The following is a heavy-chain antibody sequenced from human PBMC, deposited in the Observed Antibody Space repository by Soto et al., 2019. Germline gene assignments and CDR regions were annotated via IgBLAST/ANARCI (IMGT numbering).Heavy chain of an antibody. CDR1: GYSFTTPP. V-gene: IGHV1-3*04. J-gene: IGHJ6*02. CDR2: INTGNGNT. CDR3: ARGEQLYHYYYGMDV. Sequence: GASVKVSCMASGYSFTTPPMLWVRRAPGQRPEWMGWINTGNGNTRYSPKFQGRVNITRDTSSSTAYMELSSLKSEDTAVYYCARGEQLYHYYYGMDVWGQGSTVTVSS.